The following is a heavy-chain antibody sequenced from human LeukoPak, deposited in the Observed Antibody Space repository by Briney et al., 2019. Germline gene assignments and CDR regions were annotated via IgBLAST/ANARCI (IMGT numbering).Heavy chain of an antibody. J-gene: IGHJ3*02. CDR2: ISSSGSTI. CDR1: GFTFSDYY. Sequence: GGSLRLSCAASGFTFSDYYMSWIRQAPGKGLECVSYISSSGSTIYYADSVKGRFTISRDNAKNSLYLQMNSLRAEDTAVYYCARVARLDAFDIWGQGTMVTVSS. V-gene: IGHV3-11*01. CDR3: ARVARLDAFDI.